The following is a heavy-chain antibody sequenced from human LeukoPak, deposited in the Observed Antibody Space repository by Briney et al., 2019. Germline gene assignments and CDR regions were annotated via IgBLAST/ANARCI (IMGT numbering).Heavy chain of an antibody. D-gene: IGHD4-23*01. CDR2: IYYSGST. Sequence: SETLSLTCTVSGGSISSYYWSWIRQPPGKGLEWIGYIYYSGSTNYNPSLKSRVTISVDTSKNQFSLKLSPGTAADTAVYYCARGDNSAALDYWGQGTLVTVSS. J-gene: IGHJ4*02. V-gene: IGHV4-59*01. CDR1: GGSISSYY. CDR3: ARGDNSAALDY.